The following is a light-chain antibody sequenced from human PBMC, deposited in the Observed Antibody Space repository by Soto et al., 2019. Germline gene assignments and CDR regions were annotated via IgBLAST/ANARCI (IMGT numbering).Light chain of an antibody. CDR1: EGINTY. V-gene: IGKV1-9*01. J-gene: IGKJ5*01. Sequence: IQLTQSPSSLSASVGDRVTITCRANEGINTYLAWYQQKPGKAPKLLIYAASTLQGGVPSRFSGSGSGTDFTLTISSLQPEDFATYYCQQLYSYPITFGQGTRLEIK. CDR3: QQLYSYPIT. CDR2: AAS.